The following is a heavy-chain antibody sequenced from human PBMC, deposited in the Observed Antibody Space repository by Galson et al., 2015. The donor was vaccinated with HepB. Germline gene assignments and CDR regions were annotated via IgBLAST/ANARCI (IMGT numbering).Heavy chain of an antibody. J-gene: IGHJ4*02. D-gene: IGHD3-10*01. CDR3: ARAWGSGSYYQQGLDY. CDR2: ISAYNGNT. V-gene: IGHV1-18*04. CDR1: GYTFTSYG. Sequence: QSGAEVKKPGTSVKVSCKASGYTFTSYGISWVRQAPGQGLEWMGWISAYNGNTNYAQKLQGRVTMTTDTSTSTAYMELRSLRSDDTAVYYCARAWGSGSYYQQGLDYWGQGTLVTVSS.